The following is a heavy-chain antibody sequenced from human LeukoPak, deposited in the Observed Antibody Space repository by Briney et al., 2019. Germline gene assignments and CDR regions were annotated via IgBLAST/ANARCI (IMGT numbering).Heavy chain of an antibody. CDR3: ARGNPGRGSFLYDY. D-gene: IGHD2-8*02. CDR1: GYTFTDFY. J-gene: IGHJ4*02. CDR2: IKLDSGGT. V-gene: IGHV1-2*02. Sequence: ASVKVSCKTSGYTFTDFYMYWVRQAAGQGLDYMGWIKLDSGGTNYAPKLQGRVTMTRDTSVSKAYMELRSLSSDDTAVYYCARGNPGRGSFLYDYWGQGTLVTVSS.